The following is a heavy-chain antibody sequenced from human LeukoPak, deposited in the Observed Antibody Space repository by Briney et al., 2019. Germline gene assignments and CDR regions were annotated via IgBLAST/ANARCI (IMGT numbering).Heavy chain of an antibody. CDR3: ARVHGSGSYYYNYYFDY. CDR1: GYTFTSYG. Sequence: ASVKVSCKASGYTFTSYGISWVRQAPGQGLEWMGWVSAYNGNTNYAQKLQGRVTMTTDTSTRTAYMELSSLRSEDTAVYYCARVHGSGSYYYNYYFDYWGQGTLVTVSS. V-gene: IGHV1-18*01. CDR2: VSAYNGNT. J-gene: IGHJ4*02. D-gene: IGHD3-10*01.